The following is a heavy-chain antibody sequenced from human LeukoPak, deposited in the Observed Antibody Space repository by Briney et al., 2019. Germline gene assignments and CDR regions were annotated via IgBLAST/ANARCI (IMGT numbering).Heavy chain of an antibody. V-gene: IGHV5-51*01. Sequence: GESLKISCKSSTYRFTTHWIGWVRQMPGKGLEWMGIIYPDDSDTRYSPSFQGQVTISADKSISTTYLQWSSLKASDTAMYYCARRYYCDSSGYYLAHDAFAICGQGTMVTVSS. J-gene: IGHJ3*02. CDR3: ARRYYCDSSGYYLAHDAFAI. CDR1: TYRFTTHW. CDR2: IYPDDSDT. D-gene: IGHD3-22*01.